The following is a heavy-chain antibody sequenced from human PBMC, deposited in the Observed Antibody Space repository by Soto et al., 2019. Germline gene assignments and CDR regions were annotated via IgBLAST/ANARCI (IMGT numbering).Heavy chain of an antibody. V-gene: IGHV1-58*01. CDR2: IVVGSGNT. J-gene: IGHJ5*02. Sequence: GASVKVSCKASGFTFTSSAVQWVRQARGQRLEWIGWIVVGSGNTKYAQKFQERVTINRDMSTSTAYMELSSLRSEDTAVYYCARGGGWYVWFDPWGQGTLVTVSS. CDR3: ARGGGWYVWFDP. D-gene: IGHD6-19*01. CDR1: GFTFTSSA.